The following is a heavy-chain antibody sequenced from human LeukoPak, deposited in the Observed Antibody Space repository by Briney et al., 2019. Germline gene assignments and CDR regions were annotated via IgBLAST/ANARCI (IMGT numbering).Heavy chain of an antibody. V-gene: IGHV3-21*01. J-gene: IGHJ4*02. D-gene: IGHD1-26*01. CDR2: IYSTTTYI. CDR1: GFTFSSFS. CDR3: ASRTVGARFDY. Sequence: GGSLRLSCAASGFTFSSFSMNWVRQAPGKGLEWVSSIYSTTTYIYYADSVKGRFTISRDNAKNSLYLQMNSLRAEDTAVYYCASRTVGARFDYWGRGNLVTASS.